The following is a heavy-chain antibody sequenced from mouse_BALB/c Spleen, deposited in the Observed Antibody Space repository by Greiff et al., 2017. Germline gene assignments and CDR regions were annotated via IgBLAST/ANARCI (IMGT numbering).Heavy chain of an antibody. V-gene: IGHV2-5-1*01. CDR2: IWRGGST. Sequence: AKLVESGPSLVQPSQSLSITCTVSGFSLTSYGVHWVRQSPGKGLEWLGVIWRGGSTDYNAAFMSRLSITKDNSKSQVFFKMNSLQADDTAIYYCAKKSQYYGSRYFDVWGAGTTVTVSS. D-gene: IGHD1-1*01. CDR1: GFSLTSYG. J-gene: IGHJ1*01. CDR3: AKKSQYYGSRYFDV.